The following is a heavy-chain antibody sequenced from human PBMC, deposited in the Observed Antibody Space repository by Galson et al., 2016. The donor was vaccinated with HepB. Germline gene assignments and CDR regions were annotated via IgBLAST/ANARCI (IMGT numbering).Heavy chain of an antibody. D-gene: IGHD2-21*02. CDR3: ARDDSYCGVDCYRHFVH. CDR2: MIPILDGP. Sequence: SVKVSCKASGGSSIAYTISWLRQAPGQGLEWLGRMIPILDGPNYAQSFQDRLTITADKYTNTAYMELNSLISDDTAVYYCARDDSYCGVDCYRHFVHWGQGTLVTVSS. CDR1: GGSSIAYT. J-gene: IGHJ5*02. V-gene: IGHV1-69*08.